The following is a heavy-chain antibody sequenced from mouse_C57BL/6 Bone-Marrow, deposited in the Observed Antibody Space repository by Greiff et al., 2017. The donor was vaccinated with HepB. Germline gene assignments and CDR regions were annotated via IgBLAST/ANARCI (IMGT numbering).Heavy chain of an antibody. CDR3: TRGTGTGVYFDY. V-gene: IGHV5-9-1*02. Sequence: EVQGVESGEGLVKPGGSLKLSCAASGLTFSSYAMSWVRQTPEKRLEWVAYISSGGDYIYYADTVKGRFTISRDNARNTLYLQMSSLKSEDTAMYYCTRGTGTGVYFDYWGQGTTLTVSS. D-gene: IGHD4-1*01. CDR1: GLTFSSYA. CDR2: ISSGGDYI. J-gene: IGHJ2*01.